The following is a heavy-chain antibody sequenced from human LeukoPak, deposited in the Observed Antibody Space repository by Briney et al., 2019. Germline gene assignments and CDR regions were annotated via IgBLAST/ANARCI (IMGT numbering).Heavy chain of an antibody. CDR1: GYTFTGYY. D-gene: IGHD1-26*01. J-gene: IGHJ4*02. CDR2: IDPNSGGT. V-gene: IGHV1-2*02. Sequence: GASVKVSCKASGYTFTGYYMHWVRQAPGQGLEWMGWIDPNSGGTNYAQKFQGRVTMTRDTSISTAYMELSRLRSDDTAVYYCARGFGRGKSGVGASGFTDYWGQGTLVTVSS. CDR3: ARGFGRGKSGVGASGFTDY.